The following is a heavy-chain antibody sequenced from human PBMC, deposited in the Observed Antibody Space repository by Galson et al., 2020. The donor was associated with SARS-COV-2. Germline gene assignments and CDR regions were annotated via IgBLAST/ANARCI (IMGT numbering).Heavy chain of an antibody. J-gene: IGHJ5*02. CDR1: GFTFSSYA. V-gene: IGHV3-30*04. D-gene: IGHD6-19*01. Sequence: GESLKISCAASGFTFSSYAMHWVRQAPGKGLEWVAVISYDGSNKYYADSVKGRFTISRDNYKNTLYLQMNSLRAEDTAVYYCARGGGYSGWRPWGQGTLVTVSS. CDR2: ISYDGSNK. CDR3: ARGGGYSGWRP.